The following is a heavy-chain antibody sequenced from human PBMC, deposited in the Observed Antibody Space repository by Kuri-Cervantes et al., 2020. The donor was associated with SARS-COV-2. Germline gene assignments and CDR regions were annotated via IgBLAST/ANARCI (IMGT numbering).Heavy chain of an antibody. J-gene: IGHJ3*02. CDR2: IYHSGST. CDR1: GYSISSGYY. V-gene: IGHV4-38-2*02. Sequence: SETLSLTCTVSGYSISSGYYWGWIRQPPVKGLEWIAIIYHSGSTYYNPSLKSRVTISLDTSKNQFSLKLSSVTAADTAVYYCARRGAGSSPAAFDIWGLGTMVTVSS. D-gene: IGHD1-26*01. CDR3: ARRGAGSSPAAFDI.